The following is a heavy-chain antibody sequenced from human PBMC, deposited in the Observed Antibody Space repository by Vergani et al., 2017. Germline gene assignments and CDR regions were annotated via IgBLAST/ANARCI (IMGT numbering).Heavy chain of an antibody. CDR1: GFTFSSYA. CDR3: AKDATMIVVSFAFFDY. D-gene: IGHD3-22*01. CDR2: ISGNAIST. Sequence: EVQLLESGGGLVQPGGSLRLSCAASGFTFSSYAMSWVRQAPGKGLEWVSAISGNAISTYYADSVKGRFTISRDNSENTLYLQMNSLRAEDTAVYYCAKDATMIVVSFAFFDYWGRGTLVTVSS. V-gene: IGHV3-23*01. J-gene: IGHJ4*02.